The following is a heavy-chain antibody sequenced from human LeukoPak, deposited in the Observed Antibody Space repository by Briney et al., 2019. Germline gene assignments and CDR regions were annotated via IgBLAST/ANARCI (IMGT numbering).Heavy chain of an antibody. CDR2: IHYSGST. D-gene: IGHD6-6*01. V-gene: IGHV4-39*01. CDR3: ARHKYLSLAAPLDY. J-gene: IGHJ4*02. CDR1: GGSISGGSYY. Sequence: SETLSLTCTVSGGSISGGSYYWGWIRQPPGKGLEWIGSIHYSGSTYYNPSLKSRVTISVDTSENQFSLSLSSVTAADMAVYYCARHKYLSLAAPLDYWGQGTLVTVSS.